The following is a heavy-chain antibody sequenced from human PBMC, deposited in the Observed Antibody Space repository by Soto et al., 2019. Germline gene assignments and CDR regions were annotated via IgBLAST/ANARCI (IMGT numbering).Heavy chain of an antibody. V-gene: IGHV3-48*03. CDR2: ISSSGSTI. CDR1: GFTFSSYE. J-gene: IGHJ5*02. CDR3: PKYASWFGAAAQNWFDH. D-gene: IGHD3-10*01. Sequence: GGSLRLSCAASGFTFSSYEMNWVRQAPGKGLEWVSYISSSGSTIYYADSVKGRFTISRDNAKNTLYLQMNSLRAEDTAVYYCPKYASWFGAAAQNWFDHWGQGTLVTVSS.